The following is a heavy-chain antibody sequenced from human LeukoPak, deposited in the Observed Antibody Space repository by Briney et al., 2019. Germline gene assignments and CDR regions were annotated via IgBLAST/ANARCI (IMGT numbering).Heavy chain of an antibody. CDR3: ARASCSGGSCYSDAFDI. D-gene: IGHD2-15*01. J-gene: IGHJ3*02. CDR1: GESFSGYS. V-gene: IGHV4-34*01. CDR2: INHSGST. Sequence: SETLSLTCAVYGESFSGYSWSWIRQPPGKGLEWIGEINHSGSTNYNPSLKSRVTISVDTSKNQISLKVSPVAAADTAVYYCARASCSGGSCYSDAFDIWGQGTKVTVSS.